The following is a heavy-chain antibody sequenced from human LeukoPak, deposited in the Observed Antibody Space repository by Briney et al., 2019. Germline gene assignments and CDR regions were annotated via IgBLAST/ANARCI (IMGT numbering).Heavy chain of an antibody. J-gene: IGHJ2*01. D-gene: IGHD3-22*01. CDR2: IKKDGSEK. Sequence: SGGSLRLSCAASGFTFSSYWMSWVRQAPGKGLEWVANIKKDGSEKYYVDSVKGRFTISRDNAKNSLYLQMNSLRAEDTAVYYCARDTADYYDSSGYNIGYFDLWGRGTLVTVSS. V-gene: IGHV3-7*01. CDR1: GFTFSSYW. CDR3: ARDTADYYDSSGYNIGYFDL.